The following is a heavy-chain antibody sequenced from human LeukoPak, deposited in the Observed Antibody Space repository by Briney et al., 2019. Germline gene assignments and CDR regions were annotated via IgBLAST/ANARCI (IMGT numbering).Heavy chain of an antibody. V-gene: IGHV3-15*01. CDR1: GFTFRSYW. J-gene: IGHJ6*02. CDR3: TTDEMVVVVAARVV. D-gene: IGHD2-15*01. Sequence: GGSLRLSCAASGFTFRSYWMSWVRQAPGKGLEWVGRIKSKTDGGTTDYAAPVKGRFTISRDDSKNTLYLQMNSLKTEDTAVYYCTTDEMVVVVAARVVWGQGTTVTVSS. CDR2: IKSKTDGGTT.